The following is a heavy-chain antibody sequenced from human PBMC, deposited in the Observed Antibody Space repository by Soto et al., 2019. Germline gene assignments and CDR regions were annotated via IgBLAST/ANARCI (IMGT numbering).Heavy chain of an antibody. CDR2: ISSSSSTI. V-gene: IGHV3-48*02. Sequence: SLRLSCAASGFTFSSYSMNWVRQAPGKGLEWVSYISSSSSTIYYADSVKGRFTISRDNAKNSLYLQMNSLRDEDTAVYYCARDVGYYYDSSGYYRFDYWGQGTLVTVSS. J-gene: IGHJ4*02. CDR3: ARDVGYYYDSSGYYRFDY. CDR1: GFTFSSYS. D-gene: IGHD3-22*01.